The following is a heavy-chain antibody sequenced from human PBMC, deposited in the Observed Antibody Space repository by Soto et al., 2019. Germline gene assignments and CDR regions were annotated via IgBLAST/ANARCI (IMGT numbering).Heavy chain of an antibody. D-gene: IGHD2-15*01. CDR1: GFTFNTYA. J-gene: IGHJ4*02. CDR2: ISSAGGAT. CDR3: AKDWGRMSCYDY. V-gene: IGHV3-23*01. Sequence: DVQLLESGGGLVQPGGSLRLSCAASGFTFNTYAMGWVRQAPGKGLEWVSGISSAGGATYYADSVRGRFTVSRDNSTNTLYLQMNSLRAEDTAVYYCAKDWGRMSCYDYWGQGTLVTVSS.